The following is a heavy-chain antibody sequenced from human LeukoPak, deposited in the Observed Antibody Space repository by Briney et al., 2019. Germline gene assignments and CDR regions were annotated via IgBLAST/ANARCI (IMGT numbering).Heavy chain of an antibody. CDR1: GFTFRSYA. D-gene: IGHD5-18*01. J-gene: IGHJ4*02. Sequence: PAGSLRLSCAASGFTFRSYAMQWVRQAPGKGLEEVSYITYNSGTIFYADSVKGRFTISRDNAKDSLYLQMSSLRDEDTAVYYCARDSGYSYADDYWGQGTLVTVSS. V-gene: IGHV3-48*02. CDR2: ITYNSGTI. CDR3: ARDSGYSYADDY.